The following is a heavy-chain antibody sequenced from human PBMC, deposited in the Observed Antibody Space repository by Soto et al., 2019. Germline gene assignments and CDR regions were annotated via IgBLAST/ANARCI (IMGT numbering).Heavy chain of an antibody. CDR3: ARCTLEWSPWSSISYGMDV. J-gene: IGHJ6*02. CDR1: GGTFSSYA. D-gene: IGHD3-3*01. CDR2: IIPIFGTA. V-gene: IGHV1-69*06. Sequence: QVQLVQSGAEVKKPGSSVKVSCKASGGTFSSYAISWVRQAPGQGLEWMGGIIPIFGTANYAQKFQGRVTTTADKSTSTAYMDLSSLRSEDTAVYYCARCTLEWSPWSSISYGMDVWGQGTTVTVSS.